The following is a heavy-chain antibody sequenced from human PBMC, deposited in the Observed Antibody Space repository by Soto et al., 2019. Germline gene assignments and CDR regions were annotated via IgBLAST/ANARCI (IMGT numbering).Heavy chain of an antibody. J-gene: IGHJ4*02. CDR2: INAGYGNT. V-gene: IGHV1-3*01. D-gene: IGHD7-27*01. CDR1: GYTFSSYA. Sequence: ASVKVSCKASGYTFSSYAMHWVRQAPGQRLEWMRWINAGYGNTKSSQKFQDRVTISRDTSASTAYMELTSLRSEDTAVYYCARDTGDGIFDFWGQGTLVTVSS. CDR3: ARDTGDGIFDF.